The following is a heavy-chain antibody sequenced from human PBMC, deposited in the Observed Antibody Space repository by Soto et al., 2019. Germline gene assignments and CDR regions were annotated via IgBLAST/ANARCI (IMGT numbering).Heavy chain of an antibody. Sequence: GESLKISCKGSGYSFTTYCIGWVRQMPGKGLEWMGIIYPGDSDTRYSPSFQGQVTISADKSISTAYLQWSSLKASDTAIYYCARRDYYDSSGYLFDYWGQGTLVTVSS. CDR1: GYSFTTYC. CDR3: ARRDYYDSSGYLFDY. CDR2: IYPGDSDT. V-gene: IGHV5-51*01. D-gene: IGHD3-22*01. J-gene: IGHJ4*02.